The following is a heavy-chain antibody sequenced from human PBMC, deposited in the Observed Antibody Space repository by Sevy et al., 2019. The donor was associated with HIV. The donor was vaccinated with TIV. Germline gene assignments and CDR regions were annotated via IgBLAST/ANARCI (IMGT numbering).Heavy chain of an antibody. Sequence: ASVKVSCKASGYTFTSYYMHWVRQAPGQGLEWMGIINPSGGSTSYAQKFQGRVTMTRDTSTSTVYMELSSLRSEDTAVYYCARGGSGYSYGVDAFDIWGQGTMVTVSS. CDR2: INPSGGST. CDR1: GYTFTSYY. D-gene: IGHD5-18*01. V-gene: IGHV1-46*01. J-gene: IGHJ3*02. CDR3: ARGGSGYSYGVDAFDI.